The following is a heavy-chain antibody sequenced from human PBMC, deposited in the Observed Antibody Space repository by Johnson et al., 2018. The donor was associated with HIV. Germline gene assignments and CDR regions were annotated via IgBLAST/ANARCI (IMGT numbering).Heavy chain of an antibody. CDR3: ARDDAPPDAFDI. D-gene: IGHD2-2*01. Sequence: QVQLVESGGGLVKPGGSLRLSCAASGFTFSDYYMSWIRQATGKGLEWVSYISSSGSTIDYADSVEGHFTISRDNAKNSLYLQMNSLRAEDTAVYYCARDDAPPDAFDIWCQGTMVTVS. J-gene: IGHJ3*02. CDR1: GFTFSDYY. CDR2: ISSSGSTI. V-gene: IGHV3-11*04.